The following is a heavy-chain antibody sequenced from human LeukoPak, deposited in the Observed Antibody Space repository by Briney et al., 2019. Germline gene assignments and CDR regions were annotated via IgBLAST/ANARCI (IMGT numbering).Heavy chain of an antibody. V-gene: IGHV6-1*01. J-gene: IGHJ4*02. CDR2: TYYRSKWYN. D-gene: IGHD6-6*01. CDR1: GDSVSSNSAA. Sequence: SQTLSLTCAISGDSVSSNSAAWNWIRQSPSSGLEWLGRTYYRSKWYNDYAVSVKSRITINPDTSKNQLSLQLNSVTPEDTAVYYCVAGSSSSLAFGYWGQGTLVTVSS. CDR3: VAGSSSSLAFGY.